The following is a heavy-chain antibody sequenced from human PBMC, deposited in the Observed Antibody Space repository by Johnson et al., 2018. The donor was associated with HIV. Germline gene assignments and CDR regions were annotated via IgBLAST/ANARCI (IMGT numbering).Heavy chain of an antibody. D-gene: IGHD5-12*01. CDR1: GFTVSSNY. Sequence: QVQLVESGGGLIQPGGSLRLSCAASGFTVSSNYMSWVRQAPGKGLEWVAFIRYEGSNKYYADSVKGRFTISRDNSKNTLYLQMNSLRAEDTAVYYCARGGYSGYDPAGPNAFDIWGQGTMVTVSS. J-gene: IGHJ3*02. CDR2: IRYEGSNK. CDR3: ARGGYSGYDPAGPNAFDI. V-gene: IGHV3-30*02.